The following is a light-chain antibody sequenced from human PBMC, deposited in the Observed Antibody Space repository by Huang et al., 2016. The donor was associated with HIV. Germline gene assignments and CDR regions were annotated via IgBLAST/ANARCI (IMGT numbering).Light chain of an antibody. CDR2: WAS. CDR1: QSVVDSSNKKNY. Sequence: DIVMTQSPDSLPVSLGERATIHCTSSQSVVDSSNKKNYLAWYQQKPGQHPKLLLYWASVRESGVPDRFRGSGSGTEFTLTINNLQAEDVAVYYCQQYYSTPAFGQGTNVDI. CDR3: QQYYSTPA. V-gene: IGKV4-1*01. J-gene: IGKJ1*01.